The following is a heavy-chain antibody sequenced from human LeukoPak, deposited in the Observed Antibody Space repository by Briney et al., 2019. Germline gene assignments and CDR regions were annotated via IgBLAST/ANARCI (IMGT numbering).Heavy chain of an antibody. CDR3: ARHKDYYYSYMDV. CDR1: GGSFSGYY. CDR2: INHSGST. V-gene: IGHV4-34*01. Sequence: PSETLSLTCAVYGGSFSGYYWSWIRQPPGKGLEWIGEINHSGSTNYNPSLKSRVTISVDTSKNQFSLKLSSVTAADTAVYYCARHKDYYYSYMDVWGKGTTVTISS. J-gene: IGHJ6*03.